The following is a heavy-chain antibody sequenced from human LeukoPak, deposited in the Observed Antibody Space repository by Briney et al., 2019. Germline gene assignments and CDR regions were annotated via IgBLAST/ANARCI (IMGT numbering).Heavy chain of an antibody. CDR3: ARAPLYGGNSYWYFDL. J-gene: IGHJ2*01. CDR2: IYYSGST. CDR1: GGSISSYY. D-gene: IGHD4-23*01. V-gene: IGHV4-59*01. Sequence: PSETLSLTCTVSGGSISSYYWSWIRQPPGKGLEWIGYIYYSGSTNYNPSLKSRVTISVDTSKNQFPLKLSSVTAADTAVYYCARAPLYGGNSYWYFDLWGRGTLVTVSS.